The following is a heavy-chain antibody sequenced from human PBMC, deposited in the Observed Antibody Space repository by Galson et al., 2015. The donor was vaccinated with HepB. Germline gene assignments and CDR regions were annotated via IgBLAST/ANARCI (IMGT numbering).Heavy chain of an antibody. CDR3: TTERDVAVAGTWGGWGDYYYYDMDV. Sequence: SLRLSCAASGFTFSSYAMSWVRQAPGKGLEWVGRIKSKTDGGTTDYAAPVKGRFTISRDDSKNTLYLQMNSLKTEDTAVYYCTTERDVAVAGTWGGWGDYYYYDMDVWGQGTTVTVSS. J-gene: IGHJ6*02. CDR2: IKSKTDGGTT. D-gene: IGHD6-19*01. V-gene: IGHV3-15*01. CDR1: GFTFSSYA.